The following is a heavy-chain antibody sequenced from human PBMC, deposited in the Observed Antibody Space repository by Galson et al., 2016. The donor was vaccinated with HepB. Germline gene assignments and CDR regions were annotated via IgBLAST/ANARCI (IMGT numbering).Heavy chain of an antibody. CDR2: IYNSGGT. J-gene: IGHJ4*02. CDR3: ARAKYGYGTDY. Sequence: TLSLTCTVSGGSISSADYYWNWIRQPPGKGLEWIGYIYNSGGTNYNPSLKSRVTISGDTSKNQFSLELSSVTAADTAVYYWARAKYGYGTDYWGQGTLVTVSS. V-gene: IGHV4-30-4*01. CDR1: GGSISSADYY. D-gene: IGHD5-18*01.